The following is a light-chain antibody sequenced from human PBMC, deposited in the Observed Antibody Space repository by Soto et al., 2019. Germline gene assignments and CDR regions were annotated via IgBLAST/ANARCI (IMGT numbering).Light chain of an antibody. CDR3: QQYGDTPRT. V-gene: IGKV3-20*01. Sequence: EIVLTQSPGTLSLSPGERATLSCRASQTVNSNHLAWYQQRPGQAPRLLMYGASSRATGIPDRFSGSGSGRDFTLTISRLEPEDFAVYYCQQYGDTPRTFGQGTKVEIK. CDR2: GAS. CDR1: QTVNSNH. J-gene: IGKJ1*01.